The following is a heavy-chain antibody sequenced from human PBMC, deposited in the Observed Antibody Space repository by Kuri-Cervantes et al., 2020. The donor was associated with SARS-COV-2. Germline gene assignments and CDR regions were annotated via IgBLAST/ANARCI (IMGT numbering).Heavy chain of an antibody. CDR1: GYTFTSYG. CDR2: ISAYNGNT. Sequence: ASVKVSCKASGYTFTSYGISWVRQAPGQGLEWMGWISAYNGNTNYAQKLQGRVTMTTDTSTSTAYMELRSLRSDDTAVYYCARVGGNCSGGSCYFSGFDYWGQGTLVTVSS. D-gene: IGHD2-15*01. V-gene: IGHV1-18*04. CDR3: ARVGGNCSGGSCYFSGFDY. J-gene: IGHJ4*02.